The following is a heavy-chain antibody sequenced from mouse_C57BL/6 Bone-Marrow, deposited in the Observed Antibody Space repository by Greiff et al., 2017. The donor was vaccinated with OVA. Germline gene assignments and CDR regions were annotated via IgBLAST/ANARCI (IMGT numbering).Heavy chain of an antibody. D-gene: IGHD1-1*01. V-gene: IGHV1-81*01. CDR2: IYPRSGNT. Sequence: QVHVKQSGAELARPGASVKLSCKASGYTFTSYGISWVKQRTGQGLEWIGEIYPRSGNTYYNEKFKGKATLTADKSSSTAYMELRSLTSEDSAVYFCARSHGSRGFAYWGQGTLVTVSA. CDR1: GYTFTSYG. CDR3: ARSHGSRGFAY. J-gene: IGHJ3*01.